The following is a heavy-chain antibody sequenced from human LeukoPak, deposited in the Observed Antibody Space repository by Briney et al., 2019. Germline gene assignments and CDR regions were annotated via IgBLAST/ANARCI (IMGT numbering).Heavy chain of an antibody. Sequence: GGSLRLSCAASGFTFSSYEMNWVRQAPGKGLEWVSSISSSSSYIYYADSVKGRFTISRDNAKNSLYLQMNSLRAEDTAVYYCAREGASIAAAGPNWFDPWGQGTLVTVSS. CDR1: GFTFSSYE. CDR3: AREGASIAAAGPNWFDP. V-gene: IGHV3-21*01. CDR2: ISSSSSYI. J-gene: IGHJ5*02. D-gene: IGHD6-13*01.